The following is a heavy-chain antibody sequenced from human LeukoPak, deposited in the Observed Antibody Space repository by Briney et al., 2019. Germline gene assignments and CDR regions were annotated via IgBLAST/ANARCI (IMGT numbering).Heavy chain of an antibody. CDR3: ASVYKHGMDV. J-gene: IGHJ6*02. Sequence: ASVKDSCKASGYTVTSYYMHWVRQAPGQGLEWMAILNPSGGSSNYAQKFQGRATLTRATSTGTVYMELSSLRSEDTAVYYCASVYKHGMDVWGQGTTVIVSS. CDR1: GYTVTSYY. D-gene: IGHD5-24*01. CDR2: LNPSGGSS. V-gene: IGHV1-46*01.